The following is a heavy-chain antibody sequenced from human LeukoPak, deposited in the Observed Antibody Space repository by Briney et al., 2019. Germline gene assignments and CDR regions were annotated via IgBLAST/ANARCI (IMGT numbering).Heavy chain of an antibody. V-gene: IGHV3-21*01. Sequence: PGGSQRLSCAASGFTFSNYNMNWVRQAPGKGLEWVSSIPSTRSYIYYADSVKGRFTISRDNAENSLYLQMNILRAEDTAVYYCARDPYSGSYGDYYYYYMDVWGKGTTVTISS. D-gene: IGHD1-26*01. CDR3: ARDPYSGSYGDYYYYYMDV. CDR2: IPSTRSYI. CDR1: GFTFSNYN. J-gene: IGHJ6*03.